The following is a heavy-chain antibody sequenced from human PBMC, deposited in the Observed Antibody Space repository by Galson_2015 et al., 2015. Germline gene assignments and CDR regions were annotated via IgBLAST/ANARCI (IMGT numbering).Heavy chain of an antibody. Sequence: SVKVSCKASGYTFTSYGISWVRQAPGQGLEWMGWISAYNGNTNYAQKLQGRVTMTTDTSTSTAYMELRSLRSDDTAVYYCAREGASRSLQWLVRSRSWFDPWGQGTLVTVSS. D-gene: IGHD6-19*01. CDR3: AREGASRSLQWLVRSRSWFDP. CDR2: ISAYNGNT. CDR1: GYTFTSYG. V-gene: IGHV1-18*01. J-gene: IGHJ5*02.